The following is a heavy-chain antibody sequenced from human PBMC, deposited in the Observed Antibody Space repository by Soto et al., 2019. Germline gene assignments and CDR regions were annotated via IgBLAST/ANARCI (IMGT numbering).Heavy chain of an antibody. CDR3: AKGGRQWLVTSDFNY. D-gene: IGHD6-19*01. CDR2: VSHDGRNT. V-gene: IGHV3-30*18. CDR1: GFTFSDYA. Sequence: VQLVESGGGVVQPGRSLLLSCSASGFTFSDYAMHWVRQAPGKGLEWVAVVSHDGRNTHYADSVKGRFTISRDSSKNTVSLEMTSLRAEDTAVYYCAKGGRQWLVTSDFNYWGQGALVTVSS. J-gene: IGHJ4*02.